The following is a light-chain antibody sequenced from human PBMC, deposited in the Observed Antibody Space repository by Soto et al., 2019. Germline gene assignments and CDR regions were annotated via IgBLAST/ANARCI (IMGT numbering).Light chain of an antibody. J-gene: IGKJ4*01. V-gene: IGKV1-27*01. Sequence: DIQMTQPPSSLSAAVGDRVTITCRASRGISNYFAWYQQKPGKVPKLLIYAASTLQSGVPSRFSGSGSGTDFTLTISSLQPEDGATDYCQKYNSAPPFTFGGGTKVEIK. CDR2: AAS. CDR3: QKYNSAPPFT. CDR1: RGISNY.